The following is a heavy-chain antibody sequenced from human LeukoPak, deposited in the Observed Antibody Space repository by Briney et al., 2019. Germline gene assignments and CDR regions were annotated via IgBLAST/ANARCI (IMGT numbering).Heavy chain of an antibody. J-gene: IGHJ6*02. CDR2: ISSSSSYI. V-gene: IGHV3-21*01. D-gene: IGHD2-15*01. CDR1: GFTFDDYA. CDR3: ARDLYCSGGSCWDYYGMDV. Sequence: GGSLRLSCAASGFTFDDYAMHWVRQAPGKGLEWVSSISSSSSYIYYADSVKGRSTISRDNAKNSLYLQMNSLRAEDTAVYYCARDLYCSGGSCWDYYGMDVWGQGTTVTVSS.